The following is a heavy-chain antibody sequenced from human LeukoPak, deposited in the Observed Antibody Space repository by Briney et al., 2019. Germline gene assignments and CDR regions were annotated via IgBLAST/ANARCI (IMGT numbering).Heavy chain of an antibody. D-gene: IGHD2-15*01. Sequence: KPGGSLRLSCEASGFTFTRYAMNWVRQAPGKGLEWISAISGSGGASYYADSVKGRFTISRDNAKNSLYLQMNSLRAEDTAVYYCARDLGYCSGGSCYWGQGTLVTVSS. CDR2: ISGSGGAS. CDR1: GFTFTRYA. J-gene: IGHJ4*02. CDR3: ARDLGYCSGGSCY. V-gene: IGHV3-21*06.